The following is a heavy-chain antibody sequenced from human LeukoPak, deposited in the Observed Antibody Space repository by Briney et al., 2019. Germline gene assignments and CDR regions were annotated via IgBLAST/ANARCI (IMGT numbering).Heavy chain of an antibody. V-gene: IGHV4-30-2*01. J-gene: IGHJ4*02. Sequence: SETLSLTCTVSGGSISSGGYYWSWIRQPPGKGLEWIGYIYHSGSTYYNPSLKSRVTISVDRSKNQFSLKLSSVTAADTAVYYCARDLSPKYYFDYWGQGTLVTVSS. CDR1: GGSISSGGYY. CDR3: ARDLSPKYYFDY. CDR2: IYHSGST.